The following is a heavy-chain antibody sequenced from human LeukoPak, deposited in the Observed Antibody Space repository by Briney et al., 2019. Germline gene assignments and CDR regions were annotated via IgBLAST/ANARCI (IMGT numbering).Heavy chain of an antibody. D-gene: IGHD5-24*01. CDR1: GGSISSYY. J-gene: IGHJ4*02. CDR2: IYYSGST. Sequence: SETLSLTCTVSGGSISSYYWSWIRQPPGKGLEWIGYIYYSGSTNYNPSLKSRVTISVDTSKNQFSLKLSSVTAADTAVYYCARRLDGYNSYYFGYWGQGTLVTVSS. V-gene: IGHV4-59*01. CDR3: ARRLDGYNSYYFGY.